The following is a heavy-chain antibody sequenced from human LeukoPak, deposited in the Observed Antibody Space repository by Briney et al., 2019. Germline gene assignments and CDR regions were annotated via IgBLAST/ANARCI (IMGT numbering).Heavy chain of an antibody. D-gene: IGHD3-22*01. CDR1: GFTFSDYY. V-gene: IGHV3-11*04. CDR2: ISSSSSTI. J-gene: IGHJ4*02. CDR3: ASLWSYYDSSGYPFFDY. Sequence: GGSLRLSCAASGFTFSDYYMNWVRQAPGKGLEWVSYISSSSSTIYYADSVKGRFTISRDNAKNSLYLQMNSLRAEDTAVYYCASLWSYYDSSGYPFFDYWGQGTLVTVSS.